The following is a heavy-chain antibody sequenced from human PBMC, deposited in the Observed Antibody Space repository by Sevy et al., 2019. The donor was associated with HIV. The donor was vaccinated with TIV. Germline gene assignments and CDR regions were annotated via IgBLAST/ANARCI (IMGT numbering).Heavy chain of an antibody. CDR1: GFVFSSYA. D-gene: IGHD3-3*01. Sequence: GGSLRLSCTASGFVFSSYAMHWVRQAPGKGLEWVAFIAYDGSNKNCADSVKRRFTLSRDNSKNTLYLQMNSLGAEDTAVYYCARPSFSEWLSSAAFDIWGQGTMVTVS. J-gene: IGHJ3*02. CDR2: IAYDGSNK. V-gene: IGHV3-30*04. CDR3: ARPSFSEWLSSAAFDI.